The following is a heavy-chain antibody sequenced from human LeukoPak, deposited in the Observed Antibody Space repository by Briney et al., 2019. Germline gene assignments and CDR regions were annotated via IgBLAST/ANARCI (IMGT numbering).Heavy chain of an antibody. CDR2: IYSSGST. J-gene: IGHJ2*01. D-gene: IGHD4-23*01. CDR1: GGSISTYY. V-gene: IGHV4-59*01. CDR3: ARAWLGYGGNAYWYFDL. Sequence: SETLSLTFTVSGGSISTYYWNWIRQPPGKGLEWIGYIYSSGSTNYNPSLKSRVTISIDTSRSQFSLKLNSVTAADTAVYFCARAWLGYGGNAYWYFDLWGRGNLVTVSS.